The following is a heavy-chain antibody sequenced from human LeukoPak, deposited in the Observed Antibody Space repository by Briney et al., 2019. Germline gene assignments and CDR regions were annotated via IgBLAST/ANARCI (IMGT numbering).Heavy chain of an antibody. V-gene: IGHV1-18*01. CDR1: GYTFTSYG. CDR3: AREGTTHLPYYYYGMDV. CDR2: ISAYNSNT. J-gene: IGHJ6*02. Sequence: GASVKVSCKASGYTFTSYGISWVRQAPGQGLEWMGWISAYNSNTNYAQKLQGRVTMTTDTSTSTAYMELRSLRSDDTAVYYCAREGTTHLPYYYYGMDVWGQGTTVTVSS. D-gene: IGHD1-7*01.